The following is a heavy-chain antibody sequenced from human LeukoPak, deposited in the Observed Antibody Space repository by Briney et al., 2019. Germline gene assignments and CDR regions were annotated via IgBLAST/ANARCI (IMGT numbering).Heavy chain of an antibody. CDR3: AKQGAAAAGRPDY. CDR1: EFTFSSYA. J-gene: IGHJ4*02. Sequence: AGGSLRLSCAASEFTFSSYAMSWVRQTPGKGLEWVSAISGSGGSTYYADSVKGRFTISRDNSKNTLHLQMNSLRAEDTAVYYCAKQGAAAAGRPDYWGQGTLVTVSS. CDR2: ISGSGGST. D-gene: IGHD6-13*01. V-gene: IGHV3-23*01.